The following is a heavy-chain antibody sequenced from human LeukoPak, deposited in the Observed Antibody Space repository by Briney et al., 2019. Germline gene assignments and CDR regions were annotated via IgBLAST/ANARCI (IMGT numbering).Heavy chain of an antibody. D-gene: IGHD5-12*01. CDR1: GYSFTSYW. V-gene: IGHV5-51*01. J-gene: IGHJ5*02. Sequence: GESLKISCKGSGYSFTSYWIGWVRQMPGKGLEWMGIIYPGDSDSRYSPSFQGQVTISADKSISTAYLQWSSLKASDTAMYYCARLGYSGYDYRNNWFDPWGQGTLVTVSS. CDR3: ARLGYSGYDYRNNWFDP. CDR2: IYPGDSDS.